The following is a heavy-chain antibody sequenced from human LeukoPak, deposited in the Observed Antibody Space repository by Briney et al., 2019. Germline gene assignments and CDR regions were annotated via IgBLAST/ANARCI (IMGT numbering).Heavy chain of an antibody. J-gene: IGHJ4*02. Sequence: SVKVSCKASGGTFSSYAISWVRQAPGQGLEWMGGIIPIFGTANYAQKFQGRVTITADKSTSTAYMELSSLRSEDTVVYYCARDLPSGTFDYWGQGTLVTVSS. CDR3: ARDLPSGTFDY. D-gene: IGHD3-10*01. CDR1: GGTFSSYA. V-gene: IGHV1-69*06. CDR2: IIPIFGTA.